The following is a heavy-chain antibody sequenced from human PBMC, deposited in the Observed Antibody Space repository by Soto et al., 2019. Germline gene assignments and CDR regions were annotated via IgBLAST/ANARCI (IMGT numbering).Heavy chain of an antibody. CDR3: ARVQVPAAILIPYYYYGMDV. J-gene: IGHJ6*02. Sequence: PSGTLSLTCTVSGGSISSGGYYWSWIRQHPGKGLEWIGYIYYSGSTYYNPSLKSRVTISVDTSKNQFSLKLSSVTAADTAVYYCARVQVPAAILIPYYYYGMDVWGQGTTVTVSS. D-gene: IGHD2-2*02. V-gene: IGHV4-31*03. CDR1: GGSISSGGYY. CDR2: IYYSGST.